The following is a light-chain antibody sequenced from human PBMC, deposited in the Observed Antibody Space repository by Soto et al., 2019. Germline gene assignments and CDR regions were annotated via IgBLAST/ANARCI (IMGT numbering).Light chain of an antibody. Sequence: DIQFTQSPSLLSASVGDRVTITCRASHDISTYLAWYQQKPGKAPKLLIYSASDLESGVPSRFSGSGFVTEFTLTRNRLQPDDFATFDCQQDNSYSPFG. CDR2: SAS. J-gene: IGKJ2*01. CDR3: QQDNSYSP. V-gene: IGKV1-9*01. CDR1: HDISTY.